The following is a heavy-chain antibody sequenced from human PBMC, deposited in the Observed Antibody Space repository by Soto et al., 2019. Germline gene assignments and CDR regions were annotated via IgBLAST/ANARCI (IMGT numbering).Heavy chain of an antibody. CDR3: AKDVAPRKNYYFDY. Sequence: EVQLLESGGGLVQPGGSLRLSCGASRFTFDHYAMSWVRQAPGKGLEWVSTISASGNTTYYADSVKGRFTISRDNSKNTLFLQMNSLRAEDTAVYYCAKDVAPRKNYYFDYWGQGTLVTVSS. CDR2: ISASGNTT. J-gene: IGHJ4*02. CDR1: RFTFDHYA. V-gene: IGHV3-23*01.